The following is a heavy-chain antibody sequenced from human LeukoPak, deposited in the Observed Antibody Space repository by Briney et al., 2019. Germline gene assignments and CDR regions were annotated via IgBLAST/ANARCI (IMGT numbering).Heavy chain of an antibody. Sequence: SETLSLTCTVSGGSLDSNSWTWIRQPPGRGLARLGCIYYSGTTTYNPSLKSRVTMSVDMSKNQFSLKLSSVTAADTAVYYCARRSSSWKNWFDPWGQGTLVTASS. CDR2: IYYSGTT. J-gene: IGHJ5*02. D-gene: IGHD6-13*01. V-gene: IGHV4-59*01. CDR1: GGSLDSNS. CDR3: ARRSSSWKNWFDP.